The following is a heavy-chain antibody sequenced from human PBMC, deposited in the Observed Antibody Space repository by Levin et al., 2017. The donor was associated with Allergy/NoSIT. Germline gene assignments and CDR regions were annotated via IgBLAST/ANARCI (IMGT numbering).Heavy chain of an antibody. CDR3: ARGGVSSDYTLGGMDV. D-gene: IGHD3-16*01. Sequence: GESLKISCAASGFTFSSYGMHWVRQAPGKGLEWVAVIWYDGSNKYYADSVKGRFTISRDNSKNTLYLQMNSLRAEDTAVYYCARGGVSSDYTLGGMDVWGQGTTVTVSS. V-gene: IGHV3-33*01. J-gene: IGHJ6*02. CDR2: IWYDGSNK. CDR1: GFTFSSYG.